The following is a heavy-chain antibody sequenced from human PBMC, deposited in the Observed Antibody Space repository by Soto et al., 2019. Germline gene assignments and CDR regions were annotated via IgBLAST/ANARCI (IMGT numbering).Heavy chain of an antibody. D-gene: IGHD3-3*01. CDR1: GGTFSSYA. CDR3: ARVLRFLENNAFDI. V-gene: IGHV1-69*13. Sequence: SVKVSCKASGGTFSSYAISWVRQAPGQGLEWMGGIIPVFGTANYAQKFQGRVTITADESTSTAYMELSSLRSEDTAVYYCARVLRFLENNAFDIWGQGTMVTVSS. CDR2: IIPVFGTA. J-gene: IGHJ3*02.